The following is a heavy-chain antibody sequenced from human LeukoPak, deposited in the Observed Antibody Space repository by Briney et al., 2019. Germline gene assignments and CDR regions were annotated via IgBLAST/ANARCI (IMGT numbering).Heavy chain of an antibody. D-gene: IGHD2-15*01. CDR1: GYTFTSYD. V-gene: IGHV1-8*01. CDR3: ARGIGSDNWFDP. Sequence: RASVKVSCKASGYTFTSYDINGVRQATGQGLDWMGWMNPNSGNTGYAQKFQGRVTMTRNTSISTAYMELSSLRSEDTAVYYCARGIGSDNWFDPWGQGTLVTVSS. J-gene: IGHJ5*02. CDR2: MNPNSGNT.